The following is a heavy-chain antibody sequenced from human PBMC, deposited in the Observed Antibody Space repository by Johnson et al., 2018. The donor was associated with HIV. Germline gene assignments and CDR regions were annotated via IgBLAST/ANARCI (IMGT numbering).Heavy chain of an antibody. CDR3: ARAIAAAGSSLEDDA. Sequence: VQLVESGGGVVQPGRSLRLSCAASGFTFSSYAMHWVRQAPGKGLEWVSGINWYGGSTAYGDSVQGRCTISRDHTENALYLQMNSLRAEDTALHYCARAIAAAGSSLEDDAWGQGTMVTVSS. D-gene: IGHD6-13*01. J-gene: IGHJ3*01. V-gene: IGHV3-20*04. CDR1: GFTFSSYA. CDR2: INWYGGST.